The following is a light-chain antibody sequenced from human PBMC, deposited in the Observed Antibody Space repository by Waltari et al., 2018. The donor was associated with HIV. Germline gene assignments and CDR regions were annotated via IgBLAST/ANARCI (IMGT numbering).Light chain of an antibody. CDR2: TND. Sequence: QSVMTQPPSASGTPGQRVTIACSGTSSNLGRRSVNWYQHFPGTAPKLLIFTNDQRPSGVPDRFSASKSGTSASLSISGLHSGDEGVYYCSAWDVSLNGVVFGGGTKLTVL. CDR3: SAWDVSLNGVV. J-gene: IGLJ2*01. V-gene: IGLV1-44*01. CDR1: SSNLGRRS.